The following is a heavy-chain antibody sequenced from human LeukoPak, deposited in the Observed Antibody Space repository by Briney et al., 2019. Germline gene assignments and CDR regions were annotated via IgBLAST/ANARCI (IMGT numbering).Heavy chain of an antibody. V-gene: IGHV3-53*01. D-gene: IGHD4-17*01. Sequence: GGSLRLSCAASGFTVSSNYMSWVRQAPGKGLEWVSVIYSGGSTYYADSVKGRFTISRDNSKNTLYLQMNSLRAEDTAVYYCASFGYGDYSLDYWGQGTLVTVSS. CDR1: GFTVSSNY. CDR2: IYSGGST. CDR3: ASFGYGDYSLDY. J-gene: IGHJ4*02.